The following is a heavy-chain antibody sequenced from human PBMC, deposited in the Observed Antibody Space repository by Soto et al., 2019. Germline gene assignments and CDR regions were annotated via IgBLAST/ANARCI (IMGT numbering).Heavy chain of an antibody. CDR1: GYTLTSYG. D-gene: IGHD6-13*01. CDR3: VRRHVSATGIDWFDP. V-gene: IGHV1-3*01. Sequence: ASVKVSCKASGYTLTSYGIHWVRQAPGQRLEWMGWINAANGDTKYSPKFQGRVTITRDTSASTAYMELSSLRSEDTAVYYCVRRHVSATGIDWFDPWGQGTLVTVSS. J-gene: IGHJ5*02. CDR2: INAANGDT.